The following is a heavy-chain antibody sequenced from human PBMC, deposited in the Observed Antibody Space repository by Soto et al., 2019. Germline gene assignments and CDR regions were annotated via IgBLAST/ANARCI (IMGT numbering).Heavy chain of an antibody. J-gene: IGHJ4*02. CDR1: GFSFRKYA. V-gene: IGHV3-23*01. CDR2: ISGSGGRGRG. CDR3: AKDLDDYSSAIDF. D-gene: IGHD4-4*01. Sequence: EVQLLESGGGLVQPGGSLRLSCVGSGFSFRKYAMNCVRQAPGKGLEWVSGISGSGGRGRGFYADPVKGRFTISRDNSKNTLYLEMNSLRAEDTAVYYCAKDLDDYSSAIDFWGQGTLVTVSS.